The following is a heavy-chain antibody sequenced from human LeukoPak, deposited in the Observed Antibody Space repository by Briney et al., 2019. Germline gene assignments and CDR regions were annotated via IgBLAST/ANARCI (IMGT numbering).Heavy chain of an antibody. Sequence: GGSLRLSCAASGFTFSNAWMSWVRQAPGKGLEWVGRIKSKTDGGTTDYAAPVKGRFTISRDDSKNTLYLQMNSLRAEDTAVYYCARSGTAAVEAALDIWGQGTLVTVSS. V-gene: IGHV3-15*01. D-gene: IGHD6-13*01. CDR1: GFTFSNAW. CDR2: IKSKTDGGTT. CDR3: ARSGTAAVEAALDI. J-gene: IGHJ3*02.